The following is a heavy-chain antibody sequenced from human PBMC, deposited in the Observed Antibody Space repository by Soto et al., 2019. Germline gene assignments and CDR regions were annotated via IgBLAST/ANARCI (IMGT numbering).Heavy chain of an antibody. CDR1: GGSISSGGYY. CDR2: IYYSGST. CDR3: ARSPGIGKDGSRTRGRHIDD. V-gene: IGHV4-31*03. D-gene: IGHD2-2*01. J-gene: IGHJ4*02. Sequence: SETLSLTCTVSGGSISSGGYYWSWIRQHPGKGLEWMGYIYYSGSTYYNPSLKSRVTISVATSKNKSSLRLTSVTAADTEVYYCARSPGIGKDGSRTRGRHIDDRGQGNMVAVYS.